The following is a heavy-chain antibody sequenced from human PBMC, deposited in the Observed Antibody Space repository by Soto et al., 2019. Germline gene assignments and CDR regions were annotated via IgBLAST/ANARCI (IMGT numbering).Heavy chain of an antibody. Sequence: SETLSLTCTVSGGSISSYYWSWIRQPPGKGLEWIGYIYYSGSTNYNPSLKSRVTISVDTSKNQFSLKLSSVTAGDTAVYYCARYGASAGTVSTGFDPWGRGTVVTVSS. CDR2: IYYSGST. V-gene: IGHV4-59*01. CDR3: ARYGASAGTVSTGFDP. CDR1: GGSISSYY. J-gene: IGHJ5*02. D-gene: IGHD6-13*01.